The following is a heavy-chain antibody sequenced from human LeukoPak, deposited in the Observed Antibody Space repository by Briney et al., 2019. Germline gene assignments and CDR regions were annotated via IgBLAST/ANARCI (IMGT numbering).Heavy chain of an antibody. Sequence: SETLSLTCTVSGGSISSYYWSWIRQPPGKGLEWIGEINHSGSTNYNPSLKSRVTISVDTSKNQFSLKLSSVTAADTAVYYCARGHGSGSYYNVGFDYWGQGTLVTVSS. V-gene: IGHV4-34*01. J-gene: IGHJ4*02. CDR2: INHSGST. CDR1: GGSISSYY. D-gene: IGHD3-10*01. CDR3: ARGHGSGSYYNVGFDY.